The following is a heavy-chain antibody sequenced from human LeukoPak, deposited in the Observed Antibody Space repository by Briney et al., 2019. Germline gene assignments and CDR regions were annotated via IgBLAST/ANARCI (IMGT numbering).Heavy chain of an antibody. D-gene: IGHD1-26*01. CDR1: GFTFSSDW. CDR3: ARVYGSGSYYGVVDY. Sequence: GGSLRLSCAASGFTFSSDWMSWVRQAPGKGLEWGSGINWNGGSTGYADSVKGRFTISRDNAKNSLYLEMNSLRAEDTALYYCARVYGSGSYYGVVDYWGQGTLVTVSS. CDR2: INWNGGST. V-gene: IGHV3-20*04. J-gene: IGHJ4*02.